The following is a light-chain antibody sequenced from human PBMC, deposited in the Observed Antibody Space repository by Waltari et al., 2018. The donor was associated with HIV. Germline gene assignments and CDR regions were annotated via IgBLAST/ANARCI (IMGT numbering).Light chain of an antibody. Sequence: QSALTQPASVSRSPGQSITISCPGTSSHVGGQKYFSCYQQHPGKAPKLMIYEVSNRPSGISNRFSGSKSGNTASLNISGLQAEDEADYYCSSYTSRNTPHVLLGGGTKLTVL. J-gene: IGLJ2*01. CDR1: SSHVGGQKY. V-gene: IGLV2-14*01. CDR3: SSYTSRNTPHVL. CDR2: EVS.